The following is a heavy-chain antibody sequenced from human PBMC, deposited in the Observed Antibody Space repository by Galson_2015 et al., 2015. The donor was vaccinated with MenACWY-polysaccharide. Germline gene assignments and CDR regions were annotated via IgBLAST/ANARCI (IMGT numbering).Heavy chain of an antibody. CDR3: STGDGHTTGFDY. D-gene: IGHD2-8*02. CDR1: GFIFSNAW. Sequence: SLRLSCAGSGFIFSNAWMNWVHQAPGKGLEWVGRIKSKPNGGTIEYAAPVKGRFTISRDDSKNTVYVQMNSLKTEDTAVYYCSTGDGHTTGFDYWGQGALVIVSS. J-gene: IGHJ4*02. CDR2: IKSKPNGGTI. V-gene: IGHV3-15*01.